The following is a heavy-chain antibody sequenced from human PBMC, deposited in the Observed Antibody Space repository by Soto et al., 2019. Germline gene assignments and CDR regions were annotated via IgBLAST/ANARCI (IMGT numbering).Heavy chain of an antibody. Sequence: GESLKISCKGSGYSFTIYWISWVRQMPGKGLEWMGRIDPSDSYTNYSPSFQGHVTISADKSISTAYLQWSSLKASDTAMYYCARQSIVATITHYYYGMDVWGQGTTVTVSS. CDR1: GYSFTIYW. CDR3: ARQSIVATITHYYYGMDV. CDR2: IDPSDSYT. D-gene: IGHD5-12*01. J-gene: IGHJ6*02. V-gene: IGHV5-10-1*01.